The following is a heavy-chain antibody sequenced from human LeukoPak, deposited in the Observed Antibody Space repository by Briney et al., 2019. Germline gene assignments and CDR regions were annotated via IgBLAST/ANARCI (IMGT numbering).Heavy chain of an antibody. CDR1: GFTSSSYA. V-gene: IGHV3-30*04. D-gene: IGHD6-19*01. CDR2: ISYDGSNK. Sequence: GGSLRLSCAASGFTSSSYAMHWVRQAPGKGLEWVAVISYDGSNKYYADSVKGRFTISRDNSKNTLYLQMNSLRAEDTAVYYCARDIAVARGYYYYGMDVWGKGTTVTVSS. CDR3: ARDIAVARGYYYYGMDV. J-gene: IGHJ6*04.